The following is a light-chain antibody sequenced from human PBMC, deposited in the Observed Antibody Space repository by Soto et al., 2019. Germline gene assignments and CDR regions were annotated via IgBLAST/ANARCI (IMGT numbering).Light chain of an antibody. V-gene: IGLV1-51*01. Sequence: QSVLTQPPSVSAAPGQKVTISCSGSSFNIGNNYASWYQQLPGTAPKLLIYDNNKRPSGIPDRFSGSKSGTSATLGITGLQTGDEAVYYCGTWESSRNPYVCGAGTKVTV. J-gene: IGLJ1*01. CDR3: GTWESSRNPYV. CDR1: SFNIGNNY. CDR2: DNN.